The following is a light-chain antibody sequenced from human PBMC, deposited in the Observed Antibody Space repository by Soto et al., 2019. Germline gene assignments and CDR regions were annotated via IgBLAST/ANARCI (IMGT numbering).Light chain of an antibody. J-gene: IGKJ1*01. CDR3: QQYGGSPGT. Sequence: EIVLTQSPGTLSLSPGERATLSCRASQSVSSNYLAWYQQRPGQAPRLLIYDASSRATGVPDRFSGSGSGTDFTLTISRLEPEDFAVYYCQQYGGSPGTLGQGTKLDIK. CDR1: QSVSSNY. V-gene: IGKV3-20*01. CDR2: DAS.